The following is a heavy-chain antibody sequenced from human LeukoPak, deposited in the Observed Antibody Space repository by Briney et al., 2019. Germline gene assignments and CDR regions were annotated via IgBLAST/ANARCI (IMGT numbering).Heavy chain of an antibody. Sequence: GGSLRLSCAASEFTVSNNHMTWVRQAPGKGLEWVSAIDPSSTYIYYADSVKGRFTISRDNAENSLYLQMNSLRVEDTAVYYCARAPTVLVGYCSSSSCQADYWGQGTLVTVSS. D-gene: IGHD2-2*01. CDR3: ARAPTVLVGYCSSSSCQADY. J-gene: IGHJ4*02. V-gene: IGHV3-21*01. CDR2: IDPSSTYI. CDR1: EFTVSNNH.